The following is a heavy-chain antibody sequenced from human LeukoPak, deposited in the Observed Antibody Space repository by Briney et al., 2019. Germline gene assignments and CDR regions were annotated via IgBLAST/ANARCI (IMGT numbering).Heavy chain of an antibody. V-gene: IGHV1-58*01. CDR2: IVVGSGNT. Sequence: SVKVSCKASGFTFTSSAVQWVRQARGQRLEWIGWIVVGSGNTNYAQKFQERVTITRDMSTSTAYMELSSLRSEDTAVYYCAAVPIVVVTEDYSGQGTLVTVSS. D-gene: IGHD2-21*02. CDR1: GFTFTSSA. CDR3: AAVPIVVVTEDY. J-gene: IGHJ4*02.